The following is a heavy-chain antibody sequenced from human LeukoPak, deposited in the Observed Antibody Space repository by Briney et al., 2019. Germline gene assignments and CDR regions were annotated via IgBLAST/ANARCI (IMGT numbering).Heavy chain of an antibody. CDR3: AKQAAGLLNYYMDV. V-gene: IGHV3-43*01. D-gene: IGHD6-13*01. Sequence: GGSLRLSCAASGFTFDDYTMHWVRQAPGKGLEWVSLITWDGGSTYYADSVKGRFTISRDNSKNSLYLQMNGLRTEDTALYYCAKQAAGLLNYYMDVWGKGTTVTVSS. CDR1: GFTFDDYT. J-gene: IGHJ6*03. CDR2: ITWDGGST.